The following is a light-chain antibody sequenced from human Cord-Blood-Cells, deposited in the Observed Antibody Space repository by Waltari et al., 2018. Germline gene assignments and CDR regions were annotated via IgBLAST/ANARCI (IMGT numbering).Light chain of an antibody. J-gene: IGLJ2*01. CDR1: SSNIGSNY. Sequence: QSVLPQPPPASGTTGQRVTISCSGTSSNIGSNYVYWYQQLPGTAPKLPIYRNNQRPSGVPDRFSGSKSGTSASLAISGLRSEDEADYYCAAWDDSLSAVVFGGGTKLTVL. CDR3: AAWDDSLSAVV. CDR2: RNN. V-gene: IGLV1-47*01.